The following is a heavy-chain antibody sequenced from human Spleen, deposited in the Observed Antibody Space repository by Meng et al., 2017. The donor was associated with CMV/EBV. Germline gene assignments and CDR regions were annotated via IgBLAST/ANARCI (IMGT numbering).Heavy chain of an antibody. D-gene: IGHD4-17*01. Sequence: GESLKISCKGTGNRFTNYRSGWVRQMAGKALEWKGIIYCGDSDTTYSPSFKGQVTVSADKSITTAWLQWSSLKASDTAIYYCARHPKPYGDYRYDAFDLWGQGTMVTVSS. CDR1: GNRFTNYR. V-gene: IGHV5-51*01. CDR3: ARHPKPYGDYRYDAFDL. J-gene: IGHJ3*01. CDR2: IYCGDSDT.